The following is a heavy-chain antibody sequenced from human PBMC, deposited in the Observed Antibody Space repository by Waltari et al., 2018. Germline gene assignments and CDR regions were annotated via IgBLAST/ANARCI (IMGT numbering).Heavy chain of an antibody. J-gene: IGHJ4*02. D-gene: IGHD2-15*01. CDR3: ARDRGRGLYLDS. V-gene: IGHV4-4*02. CDR2: VRGDGKT. Sequence: QLQESGPGLVKPSGTLSLTCAVPGDSMSSTYCWSWVRPPPGKGLEWMGQVRGDGKTNYNPSFASRVTISLDTYNNQFSLKVTSATAADTAVYYCARDRGRGLYLDSWGPGILVTVSP. CDR1: GDSMSSTYC.